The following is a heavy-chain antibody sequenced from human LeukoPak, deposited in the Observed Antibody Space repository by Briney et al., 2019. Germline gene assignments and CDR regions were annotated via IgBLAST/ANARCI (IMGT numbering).Heavy chain of an antibody. CDR1: GYSISNGYY. CDR3: ARELLSGDPSIGN. D-gene: IGHD7-27*01. J-gene: IGHJ4*02. Sequence: SETLSLTCTVSGYSISNGYYWGWTRQPQGKGLEWIGNIYHSGSTHYNPSLKSRVTISVDTSKNQFSLKLSSVTAADTAVYYCARELLSGDPSIGNWGQGTLVTVSS. CDR2: IYHSGST. V-gene: IGHV4-38-2*02.